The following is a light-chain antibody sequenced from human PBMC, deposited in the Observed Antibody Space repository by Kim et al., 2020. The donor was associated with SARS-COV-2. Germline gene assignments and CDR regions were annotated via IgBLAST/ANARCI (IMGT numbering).Light chain of an antibody. CDR1: QRVRRDS. V-gene: IGKV3-20*01. CDR3: QQYGTSPFT. J-gene: IGKJ4*01. Sequence: IVLTQSPGTLSLSPGERAALSCRASQRVRRDSLAWFQHRPGQAPRLLISGASYRATGIPDRFSGSGSGTDFTLTITRLEPEDFAVYYCQQYGTSPFTFGGGTKVDIK. CDR2: GAS.